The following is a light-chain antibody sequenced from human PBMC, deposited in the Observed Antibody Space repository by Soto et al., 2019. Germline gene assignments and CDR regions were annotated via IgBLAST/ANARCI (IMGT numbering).Light chain of an antibody. CDR2: DAS. CDR3: QKYEISPPIT. V-gene: IGKV3-20*01. J-gene: IGKJ5*01. CDR1: QSLNRRY. Sequence: EIVLTQSPGTVSLPPGESATLSCRASQSLNRRYLAWYQQKPGQAPRLLIYDASTRATDTPDRFSGSGSGTDLTLTFTRLEPEDLAMEMCQKYEISPPITLGQGTRLEIK.